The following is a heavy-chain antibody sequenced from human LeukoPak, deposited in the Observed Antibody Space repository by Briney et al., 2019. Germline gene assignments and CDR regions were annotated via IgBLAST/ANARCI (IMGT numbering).Heavy chain of an antibody. J-gene: IGHJ5*02. D-gene: IGHD3-3*01. Sequence: GGSLRLSCAASGFTFSSYSMNWVRQAPGKGLEWVSSISSSRSYIYYADSVKGRFTISRDNAKNSLYLQMNSLRAEDTAVYYCARVYSTIFGVVRNWFDPWGQGTLVTLSS. CDR3: ARVYSTIFGVVRNWFDP. CDR2: ISSSRSYI. CDR1: GFTFSSYS. V-gene: IGHV3-21*01.